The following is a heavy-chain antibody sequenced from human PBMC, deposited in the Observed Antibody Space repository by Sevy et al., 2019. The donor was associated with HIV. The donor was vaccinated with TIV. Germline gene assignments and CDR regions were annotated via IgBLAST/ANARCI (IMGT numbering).Heavy chain of an antibody. V-gene: IGHV3-53*01. CDR1: GFSVSSNY. J-gene: IGHJ6*02. CDR3: ASDLGVDYYGMDV. D-gene: IGHD2-21*01. CDR2: IYSGGNT. Sequence: GGSLRLSCAVSGFSVSSNYMIWVRQAPGKGLEWVSIIYSGGNTYYADSVKGRFTISRDISKNTLYLQMNSLRAEDTAVYYCASDLGVDYYGMDVWGQGPTVTVSS.